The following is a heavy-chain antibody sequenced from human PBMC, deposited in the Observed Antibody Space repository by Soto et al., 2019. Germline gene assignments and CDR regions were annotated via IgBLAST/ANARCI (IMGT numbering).Heavy chain of an antibody. CDR2: LYYTGST. CDR1: GGYISSTSYY. V-gene: IGHV4-39*01. D-gene: IGHD3-3*01. CDR3: ARGLRWTRTFDF. J-gene: IGHJ4*02. Sequence: SETLSLTCSVSGGYISSTSYYWAWIRQSPGTGLQWIGSLYYTGSTYYNPSLKGRVDISADTSKNQFFLRLTSVTAADTAVYYCARGLRWTRTFDFWGPGALVTVSS.